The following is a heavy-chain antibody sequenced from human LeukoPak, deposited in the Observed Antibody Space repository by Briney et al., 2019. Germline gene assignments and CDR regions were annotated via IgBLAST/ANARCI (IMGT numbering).Heavy chain of an antibody. CDR3: ARGGKTYYGSGTPFDY. CDR2: MIPIFGTA. CDR1: GGTFSSYA. J-gene: IGHJ4*02. D-gene: IGHD3-10*01. V-gene: IGHV1-69*05. Sequence: RASVKVSCKASGGTFSSYAISWVRQAPGQGLEWMGRMIPIFGTANYAQKFQGRVTITTDESTSTAYMELSSLRSEDTAVYYCARGGKTYYGSGTPFDYWGQGTLVTVSS.